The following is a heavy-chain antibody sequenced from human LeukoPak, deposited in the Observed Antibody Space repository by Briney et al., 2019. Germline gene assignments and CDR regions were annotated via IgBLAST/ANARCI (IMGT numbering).Heavy chain of an antibody. CDR2: ISYDGSNK. CDR1: GFTFSSYA. D-gene: IGHD1-26*01. CDR3: ASIPEGATFFDY. J-gene: IGHJ4*02. V-gene: IGHV3-30-3*01. Sequence: GRSLRLSCAASGFTFSSYAMHWVRQAPGKGLEWVAVISYDGSNKYYADSVKGRFTISRDNSKNTLYLQMNSLRAEDTAVYYCASIPEGATFFDYWGQGTLVTVSS.